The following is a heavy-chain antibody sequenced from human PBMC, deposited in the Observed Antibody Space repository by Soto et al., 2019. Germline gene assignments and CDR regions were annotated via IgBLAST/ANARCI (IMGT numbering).Heavy chain of an antibody. CDR1: GFTFSSYS. CDR3: ARQSLSGGDCYDY. D-gene: IGHD2-15*01. V-gene: IGHV3-21*01. J-gene: IGHJ4*02. Sequence: GGSLRLSCAASGFTFSSYSMNWVRQAPGKGLEWVSSISSSSSYIYYADSVKGRFTISRDNAKNSLYLQMNSLRAEDTAVYYCARQSLSGGDCYDYWGQGTLVTVSS. CDR2: ISSSSSYI.